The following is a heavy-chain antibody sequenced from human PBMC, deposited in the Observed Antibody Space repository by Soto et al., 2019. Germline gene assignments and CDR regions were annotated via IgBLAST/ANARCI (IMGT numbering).Heavy chain of an antibody. CDR3: ASSQMLWYYMGV. J-gene: IGHJ6*03. D-gene: IGHD2-2*01. Sequence: PSETQSLTSTVSGGSISNISYYRGWIRQPTGKGLEWIGSIYYSGSTYYNPSLKSRVTISVDTSKNQFSLKLSSVTAADTAVYYCASSQMLWYYMGVWGKGTTVTVSS. CDR2: IYYSGST. V-gene: IGHV4-39*01. CDR1: GGSISNISYY.